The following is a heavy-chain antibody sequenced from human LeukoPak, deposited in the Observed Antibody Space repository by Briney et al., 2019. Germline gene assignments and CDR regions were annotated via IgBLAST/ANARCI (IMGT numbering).Heavy chain of an antibody. V-gene: IGHV1-46*01. J-gene: IGHJ4*02. CDR3: SRDRDQQSGSYPWD. CDR1: GYTFTSYY. Sequence: ASVKVSCEASGYTFTSYYMHWVRQAPGQGLEWVGIINPSGGSTSYAQKFQGRVTMTRDTSTRTVYMELRSLSSVATAVYYCSRDRDQQSGSYPWDWGQGTLVTVSS. CDR2: INPSGGST. D-gene: IGHD1-26*01.